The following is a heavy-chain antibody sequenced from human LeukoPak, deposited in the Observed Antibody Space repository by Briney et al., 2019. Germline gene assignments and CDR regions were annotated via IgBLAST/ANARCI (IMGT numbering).Heavy chain of an antibody. CDR1: GFTFSSYA. CDR3: AKTVYYDSSGLSYFDY. CDR2: ISGSGGST. J-gene: IGHJ4*02. Sequence: GGSLRLSCAASGFTFSSYAMSWVRQAPGKGLEWVSAISGSGGSTYYAESVKGRFTISRDNSKNTLYLQMNSLRAEDTAVYYCAKTVYYDSSGLSYFDYWGQGTLVTVSS. D-gene: IGHD3-22*01. V-gene: IGHV3-23*01.